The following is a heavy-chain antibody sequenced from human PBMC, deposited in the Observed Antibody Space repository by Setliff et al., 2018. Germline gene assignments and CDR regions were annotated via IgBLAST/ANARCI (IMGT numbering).Heavy chain of an antibody. CDR1: GGSISGYY. CDR3: RVWVDMIEVDS. V-gene: IGHV4-59*03. CDR2: IYYTGSP. D-gene: IGHD3-22*01. Sequence: PSETLSLTCTVSGGSISGYYWSWIRQPPGKGLEWIGNIYYTGSPSYSPSLRSRGTISVDTSKNQFSLKLTSVTAADTAVYYCRVWVDMIEVDSWAQGTLVTVSS. J-gene: IGHJ4*02.